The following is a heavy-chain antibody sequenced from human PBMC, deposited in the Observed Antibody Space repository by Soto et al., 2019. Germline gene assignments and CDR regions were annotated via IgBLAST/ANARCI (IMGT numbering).Heavy chain of an antibody. V-gene: IGHV3-30-3*01. CDR1: GFTFSSYA. D-gene: IGHD3-22*01. CDR3: ARDYDSSGYFDY. CDR2: ISYDGSNK. J-gene: IGHJ4*02. Sequence: GGSLRLSCAAAGFTFSSYAMHWVRQAPGKGLEWVAVISYDGSNKYYADSVKGRFTISRDNSKNTLYLQMNSLRAEDTAVHYCARDYDSSGYFDYWGQGTLVTVSS.